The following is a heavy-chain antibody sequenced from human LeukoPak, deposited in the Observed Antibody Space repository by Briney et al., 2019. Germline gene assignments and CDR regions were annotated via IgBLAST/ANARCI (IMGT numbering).Heavy chain of an antibody. V-gene: IGHV3-30*18. CDR3: AKLVGGHDY. J-gene: IGHJ4*02. D-gene: IGHD2-15*01. CDR2: ISYDGSNK. CDR1: GFTFSSYG. Sequence: GGSLRLSCAASGFTFSSYGMHWVRQAPGKGLEWVAVISYDGSNKYYADSVKGRFTISRDNSKNTLYLQMNSLRAEGTAVYYCAKLVGGHDYWGQGTLVTVSS.